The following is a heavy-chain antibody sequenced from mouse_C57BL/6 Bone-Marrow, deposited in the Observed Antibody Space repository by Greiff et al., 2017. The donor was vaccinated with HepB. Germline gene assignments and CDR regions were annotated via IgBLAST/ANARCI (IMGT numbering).Heavy chain of an antibody. CDR1: GFTFSDAW. CDR2: IRNKANNHAT. CDR3: TSDDGCYVGFAY. V-gene: IGHV6-6*01. Sequence: DVHLVESGGGLVQPGGSMKLSCAASGFTFSDAWMDWVRQSPEKGLEWVAEIRNKANNHATYYAESVKGRFTISRDDSKSSVYLQKISLRAEDTGIYYCTSDDGCYVGFAYWDQGTLVTVSA. D-gene: IGHD2-3*01. J-gene: IGHJ3*01.